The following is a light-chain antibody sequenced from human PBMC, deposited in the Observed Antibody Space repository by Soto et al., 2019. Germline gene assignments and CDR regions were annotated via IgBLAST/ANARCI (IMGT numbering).Light chain of an antibody. CDR2: DAS. Sequence: EIVLTQSPGTLSLSPGEETTLSCRARQSVSSYLAWYQHKPGQAPRLLIYDASNRATGSPARFSGSGSGTDFTLTISSLEPEDFAVYYCQQRSNWPPQLTFGGGTKVDI. J-gene: IGKJ4*01. V-gene: IGKV3-11*01. CDR3: QQRSNWPPQLT. CDR1: QSVSSY.